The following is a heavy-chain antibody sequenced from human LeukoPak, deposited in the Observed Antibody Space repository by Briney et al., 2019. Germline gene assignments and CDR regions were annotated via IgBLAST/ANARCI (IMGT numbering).Heavy chain of an antibody. CDR2: IWFDGSNK. Sequence: GRSLRLSCAASGFTFSSYGMSWVRQAPGKGLEWMAVIWFDGSNKYYADSVKGRFTISRDNSKNTLYLQMNSLRAEDTAVYYCLRMAPHHSTAIEYGGQGTLVTVS. CDR3: LRMAPHHSTAIEY. J-gene: IGHJ4*02. V-gene: IGHV3-33*01. CDR1: GFTFSSYG. D-gene: IGHD6-13*01.